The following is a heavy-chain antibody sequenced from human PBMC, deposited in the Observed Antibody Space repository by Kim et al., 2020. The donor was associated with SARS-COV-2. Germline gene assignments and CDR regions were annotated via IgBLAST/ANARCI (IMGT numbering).Heavy chain of an antibody. Sequence: ASVKVSCKASGYTFTGYYMHWVRQAPGQGLEWMGRINPNSGSTNYAQKFQGRVTMTRDTSISTAYMELSRLRSDDTAVYYCASEGTYCSGGSCYPRYYYYGMDVWGQGTTVTVSS. D-gene: IGHD2-15*01. J-gene: IGHJ6*02. V-gene: IGHV1-2*06. CDR2: INPNSGST. CDR3: ASEGTYCSGGSCYPRYYYYGMDV. CDR1: GYTFTGYY.